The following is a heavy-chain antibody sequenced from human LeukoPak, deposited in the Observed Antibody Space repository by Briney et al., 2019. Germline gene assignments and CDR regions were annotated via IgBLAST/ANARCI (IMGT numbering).Heavy chain of an antibody. CDR2: IYHSGST. J-gene: IGHJ4*02. CDR1: GGSISSSNW. V-gene: IGHV4-4*02. CDR3: ARALGYCSGGSCPSPFDY. Sequence: SETLYLTCAVSGGSISSSNWWSWVRQPPGKGLEWIGEIYHSGSTNYNPSLKSRVTISVDKSKNQFSLKLSSVTAADTAVYYCARALGYCSGGSCPSPFDYWGQGTLVTVSS. D-gene: IGHD2-15*01.